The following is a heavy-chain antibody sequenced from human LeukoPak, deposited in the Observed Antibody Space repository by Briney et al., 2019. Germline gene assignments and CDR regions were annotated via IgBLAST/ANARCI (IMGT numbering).Heavy chain of an antibody. D-gene: IGHD6-19*01. CDR3: ARDRGSGWHTFDS. V-gene: IGHV3-21*01. Sequence: GGSLRLFCAASGFPFSSFYMSWVRQAPGKGLEWVSSISMSASYIFYADSVRGRVTISRDNAKNSLYLQMNSLRVEDTAVYYCARDRGSGWHTFDSWGQGTLVTVSS. CDR1: GFPFSSFY. J-gene: IGHJ4*02. CDR2: ISMSASYI.